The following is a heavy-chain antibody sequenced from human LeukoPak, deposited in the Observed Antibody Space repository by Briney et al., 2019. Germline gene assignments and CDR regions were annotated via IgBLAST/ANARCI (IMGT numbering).Heavy chain of an antibody. J-gene: IGHJ4*02. D-gene: IGHD3-10*01. Sequence: GGSLRLSCAASGFTFSSYAMGWVRQAPGKGLEWVSAISGSGGSTYYADSVKGRFTISRDNSKNTLYLQMNSLRAEDTAVYYCAKDSWTVEFTYYYGSGSYPDYWGQGTLVTVSS. CDR2: ISGSGGST. CDR3: AKDSWTVEFTYYYGSGSYPDY. CDR1: GFTFSSYA. V-gene: IGHV3-23*01.